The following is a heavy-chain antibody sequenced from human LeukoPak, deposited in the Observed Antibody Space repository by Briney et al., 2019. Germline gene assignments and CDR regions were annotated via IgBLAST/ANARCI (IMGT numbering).Heavy chain of an antibody. CDR1: GGSISSYY. D-gene: IGHD3-3*01. J-gene: IGHJ6*03. Sequence: SETLSLTCTVSGGSISSYYWSWIRQPPGKGLEWIGYIYYSGSTNYNPSLKSRVTISVDTSKNQFSLKLSSVTAADTAVYYCARVAYYDFWSGTYYYYYIDVWGKGTTVTVSS. CDR2: IYYSGST. V-gene: IGHV4-59*01. CDR3: ARVAYYDFWSGTYYYYYIDV.